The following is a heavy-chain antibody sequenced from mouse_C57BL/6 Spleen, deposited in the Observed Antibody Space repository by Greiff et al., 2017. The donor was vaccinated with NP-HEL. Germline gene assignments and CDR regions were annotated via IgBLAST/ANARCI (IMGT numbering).Heavy chain of an antibody. CDR1: GFSLTSYG. V-gene: IGHV2-2*01. CDR3: ASPLITTVVATGYFDV. D-gene: IGHD1-1*01. J-gene: IGHJ1*03. Sequence: QVQLQQSGPGLVQPSQSLSITCTVSGFSLTSYGVHWVRQSPGKGLEWLGVIWSGGSTDYNAAFISRLSISKDNSKSQVFFKMNSLQADDTAIYYCASPLITTVVATGYFDVWGTGTTVTVSS. CDR2: IWSGGST.